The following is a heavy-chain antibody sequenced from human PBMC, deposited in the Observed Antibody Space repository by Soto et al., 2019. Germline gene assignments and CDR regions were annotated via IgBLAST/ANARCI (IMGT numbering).Heavy chain of an antibody. V-gene: IGHV2-5*02. D-gene: IGHD2-21*02. J-gene: IGHJ6*02. Sequence: QITLKESGPPLVKPTQTLTLTCTFSAFSLSTGGVGVGWIRQPPGKALEWLALIYWDDDKRYSPSLRSRLTTTKHTSKNQVVLTMTNMDPVDTATYYCIQSRCGGDCLQSYASYYYSGMDVWGQGTTVTVSS. CDR1: AFSLSTGGVG. CDR2: IYWDDDK. CDR3: IQSRCGGDCLQSYASYYYSGMDV.